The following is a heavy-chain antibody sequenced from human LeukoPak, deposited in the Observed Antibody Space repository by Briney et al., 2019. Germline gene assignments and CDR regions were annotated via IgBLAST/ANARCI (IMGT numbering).Heavy chain of an antibody. Sequence: SETLSLTCSVSGGSLTGYSWSWLRQTPGKGLEWIGYIYYNGDTQYNPSLTSRRSISVDTPNNQFSLNLRSVTAADTAVYYCVRGPYGSSISNWFDPWGQGLLVTVSS. V-gene: IGHV4-59*01. D-gene: IGHD3-10*01. J-gene: IGHJ5*02. CDR2: IYYNGDT. CDR3: VRGPYGSSISNWFDP. CDR1: GGSLTGYS.